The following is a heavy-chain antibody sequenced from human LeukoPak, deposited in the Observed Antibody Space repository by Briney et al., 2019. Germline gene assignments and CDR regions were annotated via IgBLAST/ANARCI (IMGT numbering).Heavy chain of an antibody. CDR1: GFTFSSYS. J-gene: IGHJ5*02. CDR3: AREFLIKQYSSGWYASDWFDP. V-gene: IGHV3-21*01. Sequence: RGSLRLSCAASGFTFSSYSMNWVRQAPGKGLEWVSSISSSSSYIYYADSVKGRFTISRDNAKNSLYLQMNSLRAEDTAVYYCAREFLIKQYSSGWYASDWFDPWGQGTLVTVSS. CDR2: ISSSSSYI. D-gene: IGHD6-19*01.